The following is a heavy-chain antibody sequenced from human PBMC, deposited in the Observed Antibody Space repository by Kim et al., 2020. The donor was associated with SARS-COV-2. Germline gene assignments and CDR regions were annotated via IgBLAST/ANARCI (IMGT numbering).Heavy chain of an antibody. Sequence: GGSLRLSCAASGFTFDDYAMHWVRQAPGKGLEWVSGISWNSGSIGYADSVKGRFTISRDNAKNSLYLQMNSLRAEDTALYYCAKDTMTESSGYWGTVDYWGQGTLVTVSS. CDR1: GFTFDDYA. V-gene: IGHV3-9*01. D-gene: IGHD3-22*01. CDR2: ISWNSGSI. CDR3: AKDTMTESSGYWGTVDY. J-gene: IGHJ4*02.